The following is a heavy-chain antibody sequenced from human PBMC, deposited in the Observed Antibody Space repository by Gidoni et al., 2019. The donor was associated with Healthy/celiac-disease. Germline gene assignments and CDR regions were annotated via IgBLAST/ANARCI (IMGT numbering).Heavy chain of an antibody. D-gene: IGHD3-10*01. J-gene: IGHJ5*02. CDR2: IYPGESDT. V-gene: IGHV5-51*03. Sequence: EVQLVQSGAAVKKPGESLKISCKGSGSSFTSYWIGWVRQLPGKGLEWMGIIYPGESDTRDSPSFQGQVTISADKSISTADLQWSSLKASDTAMYNCARRGPGISYGSGSSYWFDPWGQGTLVTVSS. CDR1: GSSFTSYW. CDR3: ARRGPGISYGSGSSYWFDP.